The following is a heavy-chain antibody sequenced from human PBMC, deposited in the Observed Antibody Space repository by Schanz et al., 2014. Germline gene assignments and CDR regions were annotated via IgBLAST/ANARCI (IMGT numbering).Heavy chain of an antibody. CDR1: GFSFSGSG. D-gene: IGHD3-10*01. V-gene: IGHV3-30*18. CDR2: ISYDGSNS. Sequence: QVQLVESGGGVVQPGGSLRLSCAASGFSFSGSGMHWVRQAPGKGLEWVAAISYDGSNSYYADSVKGRFTISRDTSKNTLSLQMSSLRAEDTALYFCAKDRRDNYGSGTFYFEHWGQGTLVTVSS. J-gene: IGHJ4*02. CDR3: AKDRRDNYGSGTFYFEH.